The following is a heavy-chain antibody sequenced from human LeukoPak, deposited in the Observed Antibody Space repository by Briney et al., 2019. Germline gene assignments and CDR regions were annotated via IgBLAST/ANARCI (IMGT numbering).Heavy chain of an antibody. CDR1: GGSISSNGYY. V-gene: IGHV4-39*01. J-gene: IGHJ4*02. Sequence: SETLSLTCTVSGGSISSNGYYWGWIRQPPGKGLEWIGNIYYSGTTYYNPSLKSRVTISVDTSKNQFSLKLNSVTAADTAVYYCARLLGPNYFDYWGQGTLVTVSS. CDR3: ARLLGPNYFDY. CDR2: IYYSGTT.